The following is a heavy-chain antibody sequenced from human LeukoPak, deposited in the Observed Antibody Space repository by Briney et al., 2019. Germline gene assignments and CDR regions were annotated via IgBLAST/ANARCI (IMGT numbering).Heavy chain of an antibody. V-gene: IGHV3-9*01. D-gene: IGHD6-13*01. CDR3: ARDRKGIAAAGLDY. CDR2: ISWNSGSI. J-gene: IGHJ4*02. CDR1: GFTFDDYA. Sequence: GRSLRLSCAASGFTFDDYAMHWVRQAPGKGLEWVSGISWNSGSIGYADSVKGRFTISRDNAKNSLYLQMNSLRAEGTAVYYCARDRKGIAAAGLDYWGQGTLVTVSS.